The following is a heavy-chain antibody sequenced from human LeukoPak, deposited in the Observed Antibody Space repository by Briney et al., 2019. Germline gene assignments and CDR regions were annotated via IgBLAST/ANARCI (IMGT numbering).Heavy chain of an antibody. D-gene: IGHD6-13*01. Sequence: GGSLRLSCAASGFTFSSYAMHWVRQAPGKGLEWVAVISYDGSNKYYADSVKGRFTISRGNSKNTLYLQMNSLRAEDTAVYYCARSKQFGYWGQGTLVTVSS. CDR3: ARSKQFGY. V-gene: IGHV3-30*04. CDR1: GFTFSSYA. J-gene: IGHJ4*02. CDR2: ISYDGSNK.